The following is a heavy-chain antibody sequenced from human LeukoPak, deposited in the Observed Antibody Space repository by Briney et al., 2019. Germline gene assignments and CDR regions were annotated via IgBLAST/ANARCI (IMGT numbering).Heavy chain of an antibody. D-gene: IGHD2-2*01. J-gene: IGHJ5*02. V-gene: IGHV1-69*05. Sequence: GASVKVSCKASGGTFSSYAISWVRQAPGQGLEWMGGIIPTFGTANYAQKFQGRVTITTDESTSTAYMELSSLRSEDTAVYYCARDPVVDDIVAVPAATWGQGTLVTVSS. CDR1: GGTFSSYA. CDR2: IIPTFGTA. CDR3: ARDPVVDDIVAVPAAT.